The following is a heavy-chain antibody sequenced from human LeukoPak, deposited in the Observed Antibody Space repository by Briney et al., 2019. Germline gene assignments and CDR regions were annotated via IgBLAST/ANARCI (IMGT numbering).Heavy chain of an antibody. CDR2: IYYSGST. J-gene: IGHJ4*02. V-gene: IGHV4-59*01. CDR3: ARGGGGYSYGSFDY. D-gene: IGHD5-18*01. Sequence: SETLSLTCTVSGGSISSYYWSWIRQPPGKGLEWIGYIYYSGSTNYNPSLKSRVTISVDTSKNQFSLKLSSVTAADTAVYYCARGGGGYSYGSFDYWGQGALVTVSS. CDR1: GGSISSYY.